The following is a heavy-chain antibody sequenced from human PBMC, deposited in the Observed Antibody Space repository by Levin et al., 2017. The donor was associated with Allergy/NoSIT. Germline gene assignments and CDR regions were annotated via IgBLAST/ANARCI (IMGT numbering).Heavy chain of an antibody. D-gene: IGHD6-6*01. CDR3: ARSLAATAWGSSYYALSV. J-gene: IGHJ6*02. Sequence: SETLSLTCAFDGGSFSDYCWSWIRQAPGRGLEWIGDINHSGTIEYNPSLKSRVTISVDTSKNQVSLRVNSVTAADPAVYYCARSLAATAWGSSYYALSVWGQGTTVIVSS. CDR1: GGSFSDYC. V-gene: IGHV4-34*01. CDR2: INHSGTI.